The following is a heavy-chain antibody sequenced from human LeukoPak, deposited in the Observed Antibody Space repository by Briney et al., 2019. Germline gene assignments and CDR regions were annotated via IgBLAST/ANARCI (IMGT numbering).Heavy chain of an antibody. V-gene: IGHV3-73*01. CDR2: IRSKPNTYAT. CDR1: GFTFSGSS. Sequence: PGGSLRLSCAASGFTFSGSSIHWVRQASGKGLEWIGRIRSKPNTYATEYAVSVKGRFTISRDDSKNTAYLQMNSLKTEDTAVYYCTRHEDCSSTACRYYFYYYMDVWGKGTTVTVSS. CDR3: TRHEDCSSTACRYYFYYYMDV. J-gene: IGHJ6*03. D-gene: IGHD2-2*01.